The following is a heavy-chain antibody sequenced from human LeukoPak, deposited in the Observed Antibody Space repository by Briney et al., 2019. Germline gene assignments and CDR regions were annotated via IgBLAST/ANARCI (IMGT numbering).Heavy chain of an antibody. J-gene: IGHJ3*02. CDR2: ISYDGSNK. CDR1: GFTFSSYA. CDR3: ARDRKGYYDSSGYTDAFDI. V-gene: IGHV3-30-3*01. D-gene: IGHD3-22*01. Sequence: PGGSLRLSCAASGFTFSSYAMHWVRQAPGKGLEWVAVISYDGSNKYYADSVKGRFTISRDNAKNSLYLQMNSLRAEDTAVYYCARDRKGYYDSSGYTDAFDIWGQGTMVTVSS.